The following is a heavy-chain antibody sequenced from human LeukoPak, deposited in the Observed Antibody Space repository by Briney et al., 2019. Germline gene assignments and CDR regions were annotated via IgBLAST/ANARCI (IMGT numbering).Heavy chain of an antibody. D-gene: IGHD4-17*01. CDR2: ISYDGSNK. J-gene: IGHJ4*02. V-gene: IGHV3-30-3*01. Sequence: PGTSLRLSCAASGFTFSSYAMHWVRQAPGKGLEWVAVISYDGSNKYYADSVKGRFTISRDNSKNTLYLQMNSLRAEDTALYYCAKDARDGDPNPIYFDYWGQGTLVTVSS. CDR3: AKDARDGDPNPIYFDY. CDR1: GFTFSSYA.